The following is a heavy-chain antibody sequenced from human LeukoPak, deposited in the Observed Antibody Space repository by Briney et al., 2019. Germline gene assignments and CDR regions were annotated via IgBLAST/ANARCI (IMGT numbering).Heavy chain of an antibody. D-gene: IGHD3-9*01. CDR1: GGSISSYY. J-gene: IGHJ6*02. CDR3: ARGLYFDWSCGMDV. V-gene: IGHV4-59*01. CDR2: IYYSGST. Sequence: SETLSLTCTVSGGSISSYYWSWIRQPPGKGLEWIGYIYYSGSTNYNPSLKSRVTISVDTSKNQFSLKLSSVTAADTAVYYCARGLYFDWSCGMDVWGQGTTVTVSS.